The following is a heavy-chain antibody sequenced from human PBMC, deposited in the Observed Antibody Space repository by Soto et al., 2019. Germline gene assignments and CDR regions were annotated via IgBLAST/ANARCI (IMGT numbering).Heavy chain of an antibody. V-gene: IGHV4-59*08. CDR2: IYYSGST. J-gene: IGHJ4*02. CDR1: GGSISSYY. D-gene: IGHD5-12*01. Sequence: SETLSLTCTVSGGSISSYYWSWIRQPPGKGLEWIGYIYYSGSTNYNPSLKSRVTISVDTSKNQFSLKLSSVTAADTAVYYCARLGGYDYVHYFDYWGQGTLVTVSS. CDR3: ARLGGYDYVHYFDY.